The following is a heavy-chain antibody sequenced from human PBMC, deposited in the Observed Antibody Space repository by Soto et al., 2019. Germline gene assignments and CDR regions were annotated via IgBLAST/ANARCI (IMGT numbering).Heavy chain of an antibody. CDR1: GYTFSNFG. V-gene: IGHV1-18*01. D-gene: IGHD3-10*01. CDR2: ISTYNGNT. Sequence: QVQLVQSGVEVKKPGASVKVSCKASGYTFSNFGMSWVRQAPGHGLEWMGWISTYNGNTRYAQKLQGRVTMTTDTSTSTAYMELRSLTSDDTAVYCCARDFRGGNYPFDFWGQGTLVTVSS. J-gene: IGHJ4*02. CDR3: ARDFRGGNYPFDF.